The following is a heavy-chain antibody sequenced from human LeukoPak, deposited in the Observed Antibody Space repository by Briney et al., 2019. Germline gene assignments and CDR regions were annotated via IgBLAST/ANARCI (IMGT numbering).Heavy chain of an antibody. Sequence: ASVKVSCKASGYTFTDYYFHWVRQAPGQGLEWMGWISGYNGNTDYAQKLQGRVTMTTDTSTSTVYMELRSLRSDDTAVYYCARGVHDYVWGSYRYMRFDYWGQGTLVTVSS. CDR2: ISGYNGNT. CDR1: GYTFTDYY. V-gene: IGHV1-18*04. D-gene: IGHD3-16*02. J-gene: IGHJ4*02. CDR3: ARGVHDYVWGSYRYMRFDY.